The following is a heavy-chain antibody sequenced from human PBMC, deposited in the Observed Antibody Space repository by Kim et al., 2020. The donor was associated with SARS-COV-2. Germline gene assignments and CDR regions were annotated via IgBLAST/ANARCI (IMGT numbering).Heavy chain of an antibody. D-gene: IGHD1-20*01. V-gene: IGHV3-21*01. CDR3: ARSRQPGYNWNTVGWFDP. Sequence: AGSVKGRFTISRDNAKNSLYLQMNSLRAEDTAVYYCARSRQPGYNWNTVGWFDPWGQGTLVTVSS. J-gene: IGHJ5*02.